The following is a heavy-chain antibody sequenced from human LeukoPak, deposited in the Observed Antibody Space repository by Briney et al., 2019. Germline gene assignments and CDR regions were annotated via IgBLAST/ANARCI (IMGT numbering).Heavy chain of an antibody. CDR1: GFTFSSYD. J-gene: IGHJ4*02. Sequence: GRSLRLSCAASGFTFSSYDMHWVRQATGKGLEWVSAIGTAGDTYYPGSVKGRFTISRENAKNSLYLQMNSLRAGDTAVYYCARGGGGSGYRYYFDYWGQGTLVTVSS. CDR3: ARGGGGSGYRYYFDY. CDR2: IGTAGDT. D-gene: IGHD3-22*01. V-gene: IGHV3-13*01.